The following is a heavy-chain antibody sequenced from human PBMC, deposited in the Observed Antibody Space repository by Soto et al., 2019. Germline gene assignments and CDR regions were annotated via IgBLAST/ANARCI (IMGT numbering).Heavy chain of an antibody. D-gene: IGHD2-8*02. V-gene: IGHV3-9*01. CDR1: GFTFDDYA. Sequence: EVQLVESGGGLVQPGRSLRLSCAASGFTFDDYAMHWVRQAPGKGLEWVSGLSWNSCTVGYADSGEGRFTISRDNAKNSLYLQLNSLRAEDTALYYCAKDRSVYCTGARCERRDYFYYYGMDVWGQGTTVTVSS. CDR3: AKDRSVYCTGARCERRDYFYYYGMDV. CDR2: LSWNSCTV. J-gene: IGHJ6*02.